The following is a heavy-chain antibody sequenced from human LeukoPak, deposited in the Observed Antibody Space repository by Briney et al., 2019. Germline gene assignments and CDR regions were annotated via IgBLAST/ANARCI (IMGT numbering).Heavy chain of an antibody. CDR2: IYHSGST. CDR3: ARGTVVGYYDTQPQDNWFDP. D-gene: IGHD3-22*01. CDR1: GGSLSSGGYS. Sequence: PSQTLSLTCAVSGGSLSSGGYSWSWIRQPPGTGLEWLGYIYHSGSTYYNPSLKSRVTISVDRSKNQFSLKLSSVTAADTAVYYCARGTVVGYYDTQPQDNWFDPWGQGTLVTVSS. J-gene: IGHJ5*02. V-gene: IGHV4-30-2*01.